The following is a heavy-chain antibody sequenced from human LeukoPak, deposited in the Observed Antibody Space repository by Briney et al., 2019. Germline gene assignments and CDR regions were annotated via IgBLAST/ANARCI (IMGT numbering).Heavy chain of an antibody. CDR2: ISSSSSYI. V-gene: IGHV3-21*01. D-gene: IGHD6-19*01. J-gene: IGHJ4*02. CDR3: ARQAGVAVAVDFDY. CDR1: GFTFSSYS. Sequence: GGSLRFSCAASGFTFSSYSMNWVRQAPGKGLEWVSAISSSSSYIYYAASVKRRFNISRDNAKNSLYLQLNSLRAEDRAVYYCARQAGVAVAVDFDYWGQGTLVTVSS.